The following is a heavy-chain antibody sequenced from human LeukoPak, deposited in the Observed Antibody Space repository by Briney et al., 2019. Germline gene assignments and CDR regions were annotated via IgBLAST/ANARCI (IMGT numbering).Heavy chain of an antibody. D-gene: IGHD3-10*01. Sequence: SETLSLTCAVYGGPFSGYYWSWIRQPAGKGLEWIGRVYSSGSTDYNPSLKSRLSISVDTSRIQFSLRLSSVTVADTAVYYCARTPLRGATFFTSYPNWFDTWGQGTLVTVSS. CDR1: GGPFSGYY. J-gene: IGHJ5*02. CDR3: ARTPLRGATFFTSYPNWFDT. CDR2: VYSSGST. V-gene: IGHV4-59*10.